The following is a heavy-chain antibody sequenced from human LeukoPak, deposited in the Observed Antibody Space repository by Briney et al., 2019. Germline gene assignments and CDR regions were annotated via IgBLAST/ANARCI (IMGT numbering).Heavy chain of an antibody. V-gene: IGHV4-34*01. J-gene: IGHJ4*02. D-gene: IGHD1-26*01. CDR2: INHSGST. CDR3: ARRLIVGPAFDY. Sequence: SETLSLTCAVHGGSFSGYYWSWIRQPPGKGLEWIGEINHSGSTNYNPSLKSRVTISVDTSKNQFSLKLSSVTAADTAVYYCARRLIVGPAFDYWGQGTLVTVSS. CDR1: GGSFSGYY.